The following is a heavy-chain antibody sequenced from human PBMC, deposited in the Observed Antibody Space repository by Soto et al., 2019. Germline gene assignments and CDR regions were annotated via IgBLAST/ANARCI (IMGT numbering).Heavy chain of an antibody. CDR1: GGSISSYY. D-gene: IGHD6-19*01. CDR2: IYYSGST. V-gene: IGHV4-59*08. Sequence: SETLSLTCTVSGGSISSYYWSWIRQPPGKGLEWIGYIYYSGSTNYNPSLKSRVTISVDTSKNQFSLKLSSVTAADTAVYYCARSSGWYFDYWGQGTLVTVSS. CDR3: ARSSGWYFDY. J-gene: IGHJ4*02.